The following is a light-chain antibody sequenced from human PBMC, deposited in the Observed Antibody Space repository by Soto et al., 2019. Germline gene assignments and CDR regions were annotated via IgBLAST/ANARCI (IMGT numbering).Light chain of an antibody. CDR2: DAS. J-gene: IGKJ1*01. Sequence: IVLTQSPATLSLSPGARATLSCRAGQSVSSYLAWYQQKPGQAPRLLIYDASNRATGIPAKFSGSGSGTDFTLTISSLEPEYFAVYYWTQQSTWPWTSGQGTKVEIK. V-gene: IGKV3-11*01. CDR3: TQQSTWPWT. CDR1: QSVSSY.